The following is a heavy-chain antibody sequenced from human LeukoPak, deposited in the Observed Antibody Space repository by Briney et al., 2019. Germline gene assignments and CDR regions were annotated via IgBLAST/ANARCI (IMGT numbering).Heavy chain of an antibody. D-gene: IGHD4-17*01. V-gene: IGHV4-59*01. CDR3: ARAYGDSPFDY. Sequence: SGTLSLTWPVSGGSISSYYWSWIRQPPGKGMEWIGYIYYSGSTNYNPSLKSRVTISVDTSKNQFSLKLSSVTAADTAVYYCARAYGDSPFDYWGQGTLVTVSS. CDR1: GGSISSYY. CDR2: IYYSGST. J-gene: IGHJ4*02.